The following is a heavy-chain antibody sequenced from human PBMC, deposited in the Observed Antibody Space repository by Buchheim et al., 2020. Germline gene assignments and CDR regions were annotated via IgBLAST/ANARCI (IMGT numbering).Heavy chain of an antibody. CDR3: AAEIPYYGSGSYFTLGYYMDV. CDR2: IVVGSGNT. CDR1: GFTFTSSA. Sequence: QMQLVQSGPEVKKPGTSVKVSCKASGFTFTSSAVQWVRQARGQRLEWIGWIVVGSGNTNYAQKFQERVTITRDMSTSTAYMELSSLRSEDTAVYYCAAEIPYYGSGSYFTLGYYMDVWGKGTT. J-gene: IGHJ6*03. V-gene: IGHV1-58*01. D-gene: IGHD3-10*01.